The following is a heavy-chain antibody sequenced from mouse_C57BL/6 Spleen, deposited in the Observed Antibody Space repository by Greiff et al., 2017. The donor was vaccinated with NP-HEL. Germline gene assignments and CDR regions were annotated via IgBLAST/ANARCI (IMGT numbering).Heavy chain of an antibody. CDR3: ARGKGYYGSSHYFDY. D-gene: IGHD1-1*01. J-gene: IGHJ2*01. CDR1: GYTFTDYY. V-gene: IGHV1-26*01. CDR2: INPNNGGT. Sequence: VQLQQSGPELVKPGASVKISCKASGYTFTDYYMNWVKQSHGKSLEWIGDINPNNGGTSYNQKFKGKATLTVDKSSSTAYMELRSLTSEDSAVYYCARGKGYYGSSHYFDYWGQGTTLTVSS.